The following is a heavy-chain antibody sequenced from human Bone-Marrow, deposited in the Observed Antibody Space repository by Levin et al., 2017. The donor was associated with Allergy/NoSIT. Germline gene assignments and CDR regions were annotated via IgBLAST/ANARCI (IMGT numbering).Heavy chain of an antibody. CDR1: GFTFSSYG. Sequence: GGSLRLSCAVSGFTFSSYGMHWVRQAPGKGLEWLAVILDDGSTKHYSDSVKGRFTISRDNPKSTLFLQINSLRTDDKAVYYCASGPGFNPLLDNWGLGTLVTVSS. CDR2: ILDDGSTK. CDR3: ASGPGFNPLLDN. D-gene: IGHD1-1*01. J-gene: IGHJ4*02. V-gene: IGHV3-30*03.